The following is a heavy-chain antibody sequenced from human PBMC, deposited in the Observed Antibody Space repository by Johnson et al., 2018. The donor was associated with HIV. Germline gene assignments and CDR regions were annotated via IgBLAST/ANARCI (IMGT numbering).Heavy chain of an antibody. D-gene: IGHD2-2*01. CDR2: ISYDGSTI. CDR1: GFTFSSYT. V-gene: IGHV3-30*04. CDR3: ARNGLIPAAKGVAFDI. J-gene: IGHJ3*02. Sequence: HVQLVESGGGVVQPGRSLRLSCVASGFTFSSYTMHWVRQAPGKGLEWVAVISYDGSTIYYADSVEGRFTISRDNAKNSLYLQMNSLRAEDTAVYYCARNGLIPAAKGVAFDIWGQGTMVTVSS.